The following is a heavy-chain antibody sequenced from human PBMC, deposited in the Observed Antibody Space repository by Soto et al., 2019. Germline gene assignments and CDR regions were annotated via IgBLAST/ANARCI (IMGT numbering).Heavy chain of an antibody. V-gene: IGHV3-30-3*01. CDR1: GFTFSSYA. CDR2: ISYDGSNK. D-gene: IGHD3-10*01. J-gene: IGHJ4*02. CDR3: ARDPAPYYGSGSLDY. Sequence: QVQLVESGGGVVQPGRSLRLSCAASGFTFSSYAMHWVRQAPGKGLEWVAVISYDGSNKYYADSVKGRFTISRDNSKNTLYLQMNSRRAEETAVYYCARDPAPYYGSGSLDYWGQGTLVTVSS.